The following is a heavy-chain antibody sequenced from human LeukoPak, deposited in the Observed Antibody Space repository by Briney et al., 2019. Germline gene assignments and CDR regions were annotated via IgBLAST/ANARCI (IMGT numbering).Heavy chain of an antibody. CDR1: GYSFTSYW. CDR2: IYPGDSDT. D-gene: IGHD3-16*01. Sequence: PGESLKISCKASGYSFTSYWIAWVRQMPGKGLEWMGVIYPGDSDTRYSPSFQGQVTISADKSTSTAYLQWSGLKASDTAMYYCARHLTMITVPRDAFDIWGQGTMVTVSS. J-gene: IGHJ3*02. CDR3: ARHLTMITVPRDAFDI. V-gene: IGHV5-51*01.